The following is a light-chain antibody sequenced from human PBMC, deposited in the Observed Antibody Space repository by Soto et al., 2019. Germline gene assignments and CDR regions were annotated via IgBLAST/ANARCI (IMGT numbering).Light chain of an antibody. J-gene: IGLJ3*02. CDR1: GSDVGAYKY. V-gene: IGLV2-14*01. CDR2: EVS. CDR3: SSYTTTTAWV. Sequence: QSALTQPASVSGAPGQSITISCAGSGSDVGAYKYVSWFQQHPGKAPKLIIYEVSNRPSGVSDRFSGSKSGNTASLTISGLQAEDEVDYHCSSYTTTTAWVFGGGTKVTVL.